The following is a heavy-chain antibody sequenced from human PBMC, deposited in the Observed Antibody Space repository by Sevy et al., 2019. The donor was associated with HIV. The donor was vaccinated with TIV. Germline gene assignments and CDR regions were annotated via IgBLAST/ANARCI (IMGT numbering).Heavy chain of an antibody. D-gene: IGHD6-13*01. CDR3: ARESIGAVGDFDY. CDR2: IYYSGGT. V-gene: IGHV4-59*01. CDR1: GGSISNYF. Sequence: SETLSLTCTVSGGSISNYFWSWIRQPPGKGLEWIGYIYYSGGTNYNPSLKSRITISVDTSKNQFSLKLSSVTAADTAVYYCARESIGAVGDFDYSGQGTLVTVSS. J-gene: IGHJ4*02.